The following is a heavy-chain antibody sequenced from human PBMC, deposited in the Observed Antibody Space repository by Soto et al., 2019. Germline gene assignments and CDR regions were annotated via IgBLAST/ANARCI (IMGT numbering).Heavy chain of an antibody. V-gene: IGHV3-33*06. Sequence: PGGSLRLSCVASGFTFSNYGIHWVRQAPGKGLEWVAVIWSDGSNKYYAGSVKGRFTISRDNSRNTLFRQMNSLRADDTAVYYCVKEERPHYYYYGMDVWGQGTTVTVSS. J-gene: IGHJ6*02. CDR3: VKEERPHYYYYGMDV. CDR1: GFTFSNYG. CDR2: IWSDGSNK.